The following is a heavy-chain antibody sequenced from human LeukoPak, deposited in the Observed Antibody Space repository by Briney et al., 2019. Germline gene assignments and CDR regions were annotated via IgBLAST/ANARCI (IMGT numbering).Heavy chain of an antibody. J-gene: IGHJ5*02. CDR1: GFTFSAFA. CDR2: ISSSGRAT. CDR3: AKDLDSSGYYEDKWFDP. V-gene: IGHV3-23*01. D-gene: IGHD3-22*01. Sequence: PGGSLRLSCAASGFTFSAFAISWVRQAQGKGLEWVALISSSGRATHYADSVKGRFTISRANSKKTLILQMNSLEAEDTALYYCAKDLDSSGYYEDKWFDPWGQGTQVTVAS.